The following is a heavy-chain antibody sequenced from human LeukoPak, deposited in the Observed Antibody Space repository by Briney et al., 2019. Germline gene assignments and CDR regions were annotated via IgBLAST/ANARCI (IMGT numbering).Heavy chain of an antibody. V-gene: IGHV3-11*01. J-gene: IGHJ2*01. CDR2: ISYTRSTI. D-gene: IGHD6-13*01. CDR1: GFIFSDYY. Sequence: GGSLRLSCVASGFIFSDYYMPWVRQAPGKGLEWVSYISYTRSTIYYADSVKGRFTFSRDNAQNSLSLQMNSLTVEDAAVYYCARGRVAAAGTKWYFDLWGRGSLVTVSS. CDR3: ARGRVAAAGTKWYFDL.